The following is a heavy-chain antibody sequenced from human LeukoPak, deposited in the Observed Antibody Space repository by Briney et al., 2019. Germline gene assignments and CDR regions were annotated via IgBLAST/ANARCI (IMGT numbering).Heavy chain of an antibody. V-gene: IGHV3-23*01. D-gene: IGHD6-13*01. CDR2: FTGSGGST. J-gene: IGHJ4*02. Sequence: GGSLRLSCAASGFTFSSYAMHWVRQAPGKGLEWVSAFTGSGGSTYYADSVKGRFTISRDNSKNTLYLQMNSLRAEDTAVYYCAKQSGSSRSYGFDYWGQGTLVTVSS. CDR1: GFTFSSYA. CDR3: AKQSGSSRSYGFDY.